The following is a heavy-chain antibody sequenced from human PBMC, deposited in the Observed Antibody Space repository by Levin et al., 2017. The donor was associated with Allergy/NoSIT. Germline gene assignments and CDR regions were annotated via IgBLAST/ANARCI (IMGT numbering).Heavy chain of an antibody. CDR2: IHHTGRT. Sequence: SETLSLTCAVYGASFGGYYWTWIRQAPGEGLAWIGEIHHTGRTNYNPSLESRVTISIDTSKNQFSLNLNSVTAADTAVYYCARGLPYGSGSYYFDRWGPGTLVTVSS. CDR3: ARGLPYGSGSYYFDR. J-gene: IGHJ4*02. V-gene: IGHV4-34*01. D-gene: IGHD3-10*01. CDR1: GASFGGYY.